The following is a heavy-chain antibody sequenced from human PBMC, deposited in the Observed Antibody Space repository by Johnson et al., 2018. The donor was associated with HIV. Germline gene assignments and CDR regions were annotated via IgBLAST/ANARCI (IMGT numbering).Heavy chain of an antibody. D-gene: IGHD6-13*01. Sequence: VQLVESGGGVVRPGGSLRLSCAASGFTLSRYDMHWVRQATGKGLEWVSAIGTAGDTYYPGSVKGRFTISRDNARNSLYLQMNSLRAEDTALYFCAGGKGAAAGLDAFDIWGQGTMVTVSS. J-gene: IGHJ3*02. V-gene: IGHV3-13*01. CDR2: IGTAGDT. CDR1: GFTLSRYD. CDR3: AGGKGAAAGLDAFDI.